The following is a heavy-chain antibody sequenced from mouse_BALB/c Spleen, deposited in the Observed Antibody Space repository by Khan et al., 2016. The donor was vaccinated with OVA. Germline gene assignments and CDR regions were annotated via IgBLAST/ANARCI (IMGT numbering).Heavy chain of an antibody. V-gene: IGHV1-77*01. CDR3: ARSGYGSLRY. Sequence: QVQLQQSGPVLVKPGASVKMSCKASGYTFTDYIINWVRQRTGQGLEWIGQIYPGSGSTYYNEKFKGKATLTADKSSNTAYMQLRSLTSEDYAVYVCARSGYGSLRYWGQGTTLTVSS. CDR2: IYPGSGST. CDR1: GYTFTDYI. D-gene: IGHD1-1*01. J-gene: IGHJ2*01.